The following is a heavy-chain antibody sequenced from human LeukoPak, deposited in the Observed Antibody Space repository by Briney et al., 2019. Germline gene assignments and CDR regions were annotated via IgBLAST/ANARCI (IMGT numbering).Heavy chain of an antibody. Sequence: SETLSLTCTVSAGSISTYYWHWIRQPPGKGLEWIGYIHYSGSSNYNPSLKSRVTISIDTSRNQFSLKLSSVTAADTAVYYCAREYVSGSFENWGQGTLVTVSS. CDR1: AGSISTYY. J-gene: IGHJ4*02. D-gene: IGHD3-10*01. CDR2: IHYSGSS. V-gene: IGHV4-59*01. CDR3: AREYVSGSFEN.